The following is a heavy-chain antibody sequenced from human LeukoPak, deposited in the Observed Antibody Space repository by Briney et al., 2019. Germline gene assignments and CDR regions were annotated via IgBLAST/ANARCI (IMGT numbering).Heavy chain of an antibody. V-gene: IGHV3-23*01. CDR1: GFTFSSYA. Sequence: GGSLRLSCAASGFTFSSYAMSWVRQAPGKGLEWVSAISGSGGSTYYADSVKGRFTISRDNSKNTLYLQMNSLRAEGTAVYYCANLGFWSGYYHFDYWGQGTLVTVSS. CDR2: ISGSGGST. J-gene: IGHJ4*02. CDR3: ANLGFWSGYYHFDY. D-gene: IGHD3-3*01.